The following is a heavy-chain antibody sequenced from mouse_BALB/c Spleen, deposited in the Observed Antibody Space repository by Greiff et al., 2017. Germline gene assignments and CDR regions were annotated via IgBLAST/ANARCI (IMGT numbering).Heavy chain of an antibody. CDR3: ARRGPFDY. CDR2: IDPANGNT. V-gene: IGHV14-3*02. CDR1: GFNIKDTY. Sequence: EVQRVESGAELVKPGASVKLSCTASGFNIKDTYMHWVKQRPEQGLEWIGRIDPANGNTKYDPKFQGKATITADTSSNTAYLQLSSLTSEDTAVYYCARRGPFDYWGQGTTLTVSS. J-gene: IGHJ2*01. D-gene: IGHD3-3*01.